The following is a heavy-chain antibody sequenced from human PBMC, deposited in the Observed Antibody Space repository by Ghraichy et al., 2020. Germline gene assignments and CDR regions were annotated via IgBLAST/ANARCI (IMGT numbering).Heavy chain of an antibody. D-gene: IGHD7-27*01. CDR1: GFTFSSYS. CDR2: ISSSSSYI. Sequence: GESLNISCAASGFTFSSYSMNWVRQAPGKGLEWVSSISSSSSYIYYADSVKGRFTISRDNAKNSLYLQMNSLRAEDTAVYYCARDWERHLKTGETFYYWGQGTLVTVSS. CDR3: ARDWERHLKTGETFYY. V-gene: IGHV3-21*01. J-gene: IGHJ4*02.